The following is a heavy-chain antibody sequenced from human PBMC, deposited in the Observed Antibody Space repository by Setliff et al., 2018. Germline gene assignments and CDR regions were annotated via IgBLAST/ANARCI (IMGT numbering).Heavy chain of an antibody. Sequence: SVKVSCKSSGATFSSYAISWVRQAPGQGLEWMGRIIPIFGTANYAQKFQGRVTITADKSTSTAYMGLSSLRSEDTAVYYCARAPSSTVINWFDPWGQGTLVTVS. V-gene: IGHV1-69*06. CDR2: IIPIFGTA. CDR1: GATFSSYA. J-gene: IGHJ5*02. CDR3: ARAPSSTVINWFDP. D-gene: IGHD3-22*01.